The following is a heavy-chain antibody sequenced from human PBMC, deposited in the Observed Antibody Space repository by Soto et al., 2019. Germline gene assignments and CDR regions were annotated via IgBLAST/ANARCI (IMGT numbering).Heavy chain of an antibody. J-gene: IGHJ4*02. CDR3: GKVLIGATRHTDVDS. D-gene: IGHD2-15*01. V-gene: IGHV4-39*01. CDR2: IYYDEST. CDR1: GVSLNSGHYY. Sequence: SETLSLTCTVSGVSLNSGHYYWVWIGQSPGKGLAWIASIYYDESTYYNPSLKSRVTISTDKPKNQFSLTLKSVTAADTAVYYCGKVLIGATRHTDVDSWGQGALVTVSS.